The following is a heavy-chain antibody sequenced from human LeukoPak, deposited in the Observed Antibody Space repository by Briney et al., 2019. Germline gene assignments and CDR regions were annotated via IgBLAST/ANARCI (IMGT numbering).Heavy chain of an antibody. V-gene: IGHV1-8*01. CDR2: MNPNSGNT. CDR1: GYTFTSYD. CDR3: ARAPTTHERFLEWLLKGGRGYYFDY. J-gene: IGHJ4*02. Sequence: ASVKVSCKASGYTFTSYDINWVRQATGQGLEWVGWMNPNSGNTGYAQKFQGRVTMTRNTSISTAYMELSSLRSEDTAVYYCARAPTTHERFLEWLLKGGRGYYFDYWGQGTLVTVSS. D-gene: IGHD3-3*01.